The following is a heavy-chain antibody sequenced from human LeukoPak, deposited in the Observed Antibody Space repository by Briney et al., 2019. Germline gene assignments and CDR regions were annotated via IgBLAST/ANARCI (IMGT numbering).Heavy chain of an antibody. J-gene: IGHJ4*02. D-gene: IGHD3-22*01. CDR2: ISGSGGST. V-gene: IGHV3-23*01. Sequence: GGSLRLSCAASGFTFSSYAMSWVRQAPGKGLEWVSAISGSGGSTYYADSVKGRFTISRDNSKNTLYLQMNSLRAEDTAVYYCAKVSNLYYYDSSGYYYFDYWGQGTLVTVSS. CDR3: AKVSNLYYYDSSGYYYFDY. CDR1: GFTFSSYA.